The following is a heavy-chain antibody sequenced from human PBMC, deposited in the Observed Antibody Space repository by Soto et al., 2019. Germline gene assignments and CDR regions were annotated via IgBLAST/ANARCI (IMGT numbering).Heavy chain of an antibody. D-gene: IGHD1-26*01. CDR1: GYTVTDYY. Sequence: GASVKVSCKASGYTVTDYYIHWVRQAPGQGLEWMGWIDPKNGGTIYAQKFQDRVTMTRDTSISTAYMDLSRLTSDDTALYYCARDDYGIYPYWGQGTLVTVPQ. CDR3: ARDDYGIYPY. CDR2: IDPKNGGT. V-gene: IGHV1-2*02. J-gene: IGHJ4*02.